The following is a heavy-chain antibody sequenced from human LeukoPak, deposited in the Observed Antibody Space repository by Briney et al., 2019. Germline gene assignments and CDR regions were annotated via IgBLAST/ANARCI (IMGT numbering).Heavy chain of an antibody. Sequence: SETLSLTCAVYGGSFSDYYWSWIRQPPGKGLEWIGEINHSGSTNYNPSLKSRVTISVDTSKNQFSLKLSSVTAADTAVYYCARRGVVPAANVWGQGTLVTVSS. J-gene: IGHJ4*02. V-gene: IGHV4-34*01. CDR3: ARRGVVPAANV. CDR2: INHSGST. CDR1: GGSFSDYY. D-gene: IGHD2-2*01.